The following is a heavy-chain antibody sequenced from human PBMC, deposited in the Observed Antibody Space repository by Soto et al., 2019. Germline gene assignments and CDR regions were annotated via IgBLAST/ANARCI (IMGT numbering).Heavy chain of an antibody. D-gene: IGHD6-13*01. Sequence: ASVKVSCKASGYTSTGYYMHWVRQAPGQGLEWMGWINPNSGGTNYAQKFQGWVTMTRDTSISTAYMELSRLRSDDTAVYYCARGRGIAAAGTDYYYYYGMDVWGQGTTVTVSS. CDR2: INPNSGGT. J-gene: IGHJ6*02. V-gene: IGHV1-2*04. CDR3: ARGRGIAAAGTDYYYYYGMDV. CDR1: GYTSTGYY.